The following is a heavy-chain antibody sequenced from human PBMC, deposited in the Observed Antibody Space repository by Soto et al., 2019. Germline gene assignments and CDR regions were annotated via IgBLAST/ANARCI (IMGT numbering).Heavy chain of an antibody. V-gene: IGHV4-31*03. J-gene: IGHJ5*02. CDR3: ARVGGINWFDP. CDR2: IYYSGST. Sequence: QVQLQESGPGLVKPSQTLSLTCTVSGGSISSGGYYWSWIRQHPGKGLEWIGYIYYSGSTYYNPFLHHRVTISVDTSTNQFSLELSSVTAADTAVYYCARVGGINWFDPWGQGTLVTVSS. CDR1: GGSISSGGYY. D-gene: IGHD3-16*01.